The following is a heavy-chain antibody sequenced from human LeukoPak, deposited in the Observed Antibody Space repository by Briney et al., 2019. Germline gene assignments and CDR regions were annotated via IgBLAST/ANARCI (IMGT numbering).Heavy chain of an antibody. CDR2: ISAYNGNT. Sequence: ASVKDSCKASGYTFTSYGISWVRQAPGQGLEWMGWISAYNGNTNYAQKLQGRVTMTTDTSTSTAYMELRSLRSDDTAVYYCARADGYNWGDYYYYMDVWGKGTTVTVSS. CDR1: GYTFTSYG. V-gene: IGHV1-18*01. J-gene: IGHJ6*03. CDR3: ARADGYNWGDYYYYMDV. D-gene: IGHD5-24*01.